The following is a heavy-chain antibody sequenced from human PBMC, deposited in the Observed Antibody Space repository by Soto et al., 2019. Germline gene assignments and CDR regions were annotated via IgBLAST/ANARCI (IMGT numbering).Heavy chain of an antibody. D-gene: IGHD3-16*01. CDR3: AKGGYWYFDL. CDR1: GFTFDDYA. J-gene: IGHJ2*01. CDR2: ISWNSGSI. V-gene: IGHV3-9*01. Sequence: EVQLVESGGGLVQPGRSLRLSCAASGFTFDDYAMHWVRQAPGKGLEWVSGISWNSGSIGYADSVKGRFTISRDNAKNSLYLQMNSLGAEDTALYYCAKGGYWYFDLWGRGTLVTVSS.